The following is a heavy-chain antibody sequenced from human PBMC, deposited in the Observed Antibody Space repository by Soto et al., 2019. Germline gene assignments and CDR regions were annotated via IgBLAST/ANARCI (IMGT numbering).Heavy chain of an antibody. CDR1: AFTFRSFA. D-gene: IGHD2-15*01. CDR2: ISGSGSDT. V-gene: IGHV3-23*01. J-gene: IGHJ5*02. CDR3: ARDWVSSDIVVVVAYNWLDP. Sequence: GGSLRLSCAASAFTFRSFAMNWVRQAPGKGLEWVSAISGSGSDTYYADSVKGRFTISRDNSKNTLYLQMNSLRAEDTAVYYCARDWVSSDIVVVVAYNWLDPWGQGTLVTVSS.